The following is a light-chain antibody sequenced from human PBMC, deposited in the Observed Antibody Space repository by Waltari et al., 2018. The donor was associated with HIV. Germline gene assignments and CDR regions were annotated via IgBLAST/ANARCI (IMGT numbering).Light chain of an antibody. V-gene: IGKV1-9*01. J-gene: IGKJ4*01. CDR1: QGISTF. CDR3: EQLNSYPLT. CDR2: AAS. Sequence: DIQLTQSPSFLSASVGDRVTIACRASQGISTFLAWYQQKPGKAPNLLIYAASTLQSGVPSRFSGSGSGTEFTLTISSLQPEDLATYYCEQLNSYPLTFGGGTKVEIK.